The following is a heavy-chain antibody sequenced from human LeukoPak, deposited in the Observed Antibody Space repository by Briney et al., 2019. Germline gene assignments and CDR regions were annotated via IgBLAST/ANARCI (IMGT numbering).Heavy chain of an antibody. J-gene: IGHJ5*02. CDR1: GFTVSDNY. D-gene: IGHD6-13*01. V-gene: IGHV3-53*01. Sequence: GGSLRLSCAASGFTVSDNYMSWGGQAPGKGLEGVSVMFSGGDTYYADSAKGRFTFSRDISKNTLYLQMNRLRTEDTAMSYCARDAPQVPAAGVLASWGQGTLVTVSS. CDR2: MFSGGDT. CDR3: ARDAPQVPAAGVLAS.